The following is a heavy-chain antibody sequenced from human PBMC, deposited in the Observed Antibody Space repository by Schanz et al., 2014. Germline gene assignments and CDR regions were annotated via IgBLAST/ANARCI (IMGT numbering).Heavy chain of an antibody. Sequence: EVQLVESGGGLVKPGGSLRLSCLASGFAFSSYGMNWLRQAPGKGLEWVSSISSGGNPYYANSVKGRFGISRDNSENTLYLQMSSLRVEDTAVYYCAKDPRGDKNDRAYYFDYWGQGTLVTVAS. CDR3: AKDPRGDKNDRAYYFDY. D-gene: IGHD3-10*01. V-gene: IGHV3-23*04. CDR1: GFAFSSYG. J-gene: IGHJ4*02. CDR2: ISSGGNP.